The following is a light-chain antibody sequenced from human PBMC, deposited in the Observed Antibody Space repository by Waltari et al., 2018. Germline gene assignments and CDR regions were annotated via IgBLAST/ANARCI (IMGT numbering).Light chain of an antibody. V-gene: IGLV1-40*01. CDR2: GND. J-gene: IGLJ1*01. CDR1: SSNIGAGYD. Sequence: QSVLTQPPSVSGAPGQRVTISCTGSSSNIGAGYDVHWYQQLPGTAPKLLIYGNDTRPSGVPARVSGSKSGTSASLAITGLQAEDEADYYCQSYDSSLSGSKVFGTGTKVTVL. CDR3: QSYDSSLSGSKV.